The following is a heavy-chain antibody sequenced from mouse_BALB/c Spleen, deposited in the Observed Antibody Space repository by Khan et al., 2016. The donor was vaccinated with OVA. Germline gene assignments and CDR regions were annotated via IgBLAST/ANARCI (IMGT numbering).Heavy chain of an antibody. J-gene: IGHJ2*01. D-gene: IGHD1-1*01. V-gene: IGHV1-20*02. CDR2: INPHIGET. Sequence: VQLQQSGPELVKPGASVKLSCKASGYSFTGYFMNWVMQSHGKSLEWIGRINPHIGETFYNQKFKGKATLTVDESSSTAHMELRNLASEDSAVYYCARIYRSDCDYWGQGTTLTVSS. CDR1: GYSFTGYF. CDR3: ARIYRSDCDY.